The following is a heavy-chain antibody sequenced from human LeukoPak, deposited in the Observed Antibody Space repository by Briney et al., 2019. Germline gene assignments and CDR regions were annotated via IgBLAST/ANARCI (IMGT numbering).Heavy chain of an antibody. CDR3: ASGAWAARLNS. J-gene: IGHJ4*02. V-gene: IGHV4-34*12. D-gene: IGHD4-23*01. CDR1: GESLNFYY. Sequence: SETLSLTCAVYGESLNFYYWSWIRQSPGKGLEWIGDIFDGKTINYNPSLKSRVTISAATSSQQFSLNLKSVTAADTAVYFCASGAWAARLNSWAQGALVIVSS. CDR2: IFDGKTI.